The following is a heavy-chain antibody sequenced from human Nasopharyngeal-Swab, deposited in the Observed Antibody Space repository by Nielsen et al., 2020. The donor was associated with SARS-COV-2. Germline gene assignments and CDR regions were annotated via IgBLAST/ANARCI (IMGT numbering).Heavy chain of an antibody. CDR2: TYYRSMWKN. CDR3: ARIAVAVPPV. CDR1: GDRVSSNYAA. J-gene: IGHJ4*02. V-gene: IGHV6-1*01. Sequence: SQTHSLTRAISGDRVSSNYAAWNWIRQSPSRGLEWLERTYYRSMWKNDYALSVEGRITISPDPSKNQFSLQLNSLTPEDTAVYYCARIAVAVPPVWGQGTLVTVSS. D-gene: IGHD6-19*01.